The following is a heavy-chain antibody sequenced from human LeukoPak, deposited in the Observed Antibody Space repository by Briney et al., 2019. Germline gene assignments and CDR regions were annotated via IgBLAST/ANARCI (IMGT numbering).Heavy chain of an antibody. V-gene: IGHV4-59*01. CDR1: GGSTSSYY. CDR2: NYYSGSI. Sequence: SETLSLTCTVSGGSTSSYYWSWIRQPPGKGLEWIGYNYYSGSINYNPSLKGRVTISVDTSKNQFSLKVSSVAAAGTAVYYCARGNWYLDYWGQGTLVTVSS. J-gene: IGHJ4*02. D-gene: IGHD1-1*01. CDR3: ARGNWYLDY.